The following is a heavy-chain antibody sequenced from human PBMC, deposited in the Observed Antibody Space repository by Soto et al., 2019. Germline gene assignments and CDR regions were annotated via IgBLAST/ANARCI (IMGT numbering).Heavy chain of an antibody. V-gene: IGHV1-69*01. CDR2: IIPIFGTA. D-gene: IGHD4-17*01. J-gene: IGHJ3*02. CDR1: GGTFSSYA. CDR3: AGPTVTRWGRQGVAFDI. Sequence: QVQLVQSGAEVKKPGSSVKVSCKASGGTFSSYAISWVRQAPGQGLEWMGGIIPIFGTANYAQKFQGRVTITADESTSTAYMELSSLRSEDTAVYYCAGPTVTRWGRQGVAFDIWGQGTMVTVSS.